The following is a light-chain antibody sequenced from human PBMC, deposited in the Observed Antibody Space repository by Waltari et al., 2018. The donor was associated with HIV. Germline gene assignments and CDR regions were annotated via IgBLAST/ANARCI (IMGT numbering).Light chain of an antibody. CDR3: YSTDRSGNHRV. Sequence: SYELTQPPSVSVSPGQTARITCSGDALPKQYAYWYQQKSGQAPVLVIYEDSKRPSGIPERFSGSSSGTMATLTISGAQVEDEADYYCYSTDRSGNHRVFGGGTKLTVL. V-gene: IGLV3-10*01. CDR1: ALPKQY. J-gene: IGLJ3*02. CDR2: EDS.